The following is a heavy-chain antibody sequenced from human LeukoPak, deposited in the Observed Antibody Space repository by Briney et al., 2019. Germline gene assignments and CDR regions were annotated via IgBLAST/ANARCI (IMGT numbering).Heavy chain of an antibody. D-gene: IGHD3-3*01. Sequence: PSETLSLTCTVSGGSISSGSYYWSWIRPPAGKGLEWIGRIYTSGITNYNPSLKSRVTISVDTSKNQFSLKLSSVTAADTALYYCARETDWGFWSGFFVFDFWGLGTMVTVSS. CDR3: ARETDWGFWSGFFVFDF. V-gene: IGHV4-61*02. CDR1: GGSISSGSYY. J-gene: IGHJ3*01. CDR2: IYTSGIT.